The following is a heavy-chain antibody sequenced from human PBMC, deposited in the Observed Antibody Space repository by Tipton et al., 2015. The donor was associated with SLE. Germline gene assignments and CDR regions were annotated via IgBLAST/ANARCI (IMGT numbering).Heavy chain of an antibody. Sequence: TLSLTCTVSGGSINSHFWSWIRQSPGKGLGWIGYMLYSGDTNYNPSLKSRVTVSKDTSKNQFSLNLSSVTAADTAVYYCARDLAGYVVQAGMDVWGQGTTVTVSS. V-gene: IGHV4-59*11. CDR1: GGSINSHF. J-gene: IGHJ6*02. CDR3: ARDLAGYVVQAGMDV. D-gene: IGHD2-15*01. CDR2: MLYSGDT.